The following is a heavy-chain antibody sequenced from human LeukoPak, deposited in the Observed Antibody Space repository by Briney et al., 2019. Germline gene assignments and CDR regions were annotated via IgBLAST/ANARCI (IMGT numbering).Heavy chain of an antibody. Sequence: SETLSLTCTVSGGSISSYYWSWIRQPAGKGLEWIGRIYTSGSTNYNPSLKSRVTMSVDTSKNQFSLKLSSVTAADTAVYYCARAVSDYDILTGYYLQVGYFDYWGQGTLVTLSS. CDR1: GGSISSYY. J-gene: IGHJ4*02. CDR3: ARAVSDYDILTGYYLQVGYFDY. CDR2: IYTSGST. D-gene: IGHD3-9*01. V-gene: IGHV4-4*07.